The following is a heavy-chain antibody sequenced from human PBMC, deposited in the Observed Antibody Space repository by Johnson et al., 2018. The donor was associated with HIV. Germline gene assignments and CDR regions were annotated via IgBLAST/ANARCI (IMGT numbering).Heavy chain of an antibody. CDR2: ISYDGSNK. V-gene: IGHV3-30*18. Sequence: MQLVESGGGVVQPGRSLRLSCAASGFTLSTYGMHWVRQAPGKGLEWVAVISYDGSNKYYADSVKGRFTISRDNSKNTLYLQMNRLRAEDTAVYYCAKEEGIAAAGGAFDIWCQGTMVTVSS. CDR3: AKEEGIAAAGGAFDI. D-gene: IGHD6-13*01. J-gene: IGHJ3*02. CDR1: GFTLSTYG.